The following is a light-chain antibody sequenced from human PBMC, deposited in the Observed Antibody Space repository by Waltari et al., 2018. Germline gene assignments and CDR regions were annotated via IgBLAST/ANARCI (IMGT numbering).Light chain of an antibody. CDR2: DAS. J-gene: IGKJ1*01. CDR1: QRVGRS. CDR3: QKYVSLPAT. Sequence: SCRASQRVGRSLAWYPQKPGQAPRLLIYDASSRAAGIPDRFSGSGSGTDFSLAISRLEPEDFAVYYCQKYVSLPATFGQGTKVEIK. V-gene: IGKV3-20*01.